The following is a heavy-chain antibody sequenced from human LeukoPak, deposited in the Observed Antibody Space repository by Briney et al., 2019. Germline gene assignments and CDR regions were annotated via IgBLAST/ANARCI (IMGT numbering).Heavy chain of an antibody. D-gene: IGHD3-16*01. CDR3: ARDHEMVVLMPDYDYYGMDV. V-gene: IGHV1-18*01. CDR1: GYIFTTYG. J-gene: IGHJ6*02. Sequence: ASVKVSCKASGYIFTTYGISWVRQAPGQGLEWMGWISAHNGKTDYVEKFQGRVTMTTDTSTSTAYMELKSLRSDDTAVYYCARDHEMVVLMPDYDYYGMDVWGQGTTVTVSS. CDR2: ISAHNGKT.